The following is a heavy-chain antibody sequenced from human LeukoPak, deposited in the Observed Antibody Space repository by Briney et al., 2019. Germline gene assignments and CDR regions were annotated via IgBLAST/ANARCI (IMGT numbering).Heavy chain of an antibody. J-gene: IGHJ4*02. CDR2: IYYSGST. CDR3: ARQGFGSSYFDY. Sequence: GSLRLSCAASGFTFSSYSMNWVRQPPGKGLEWIGGIYYSGSTYYNPSLKSRVTISLDTSKNQFSLKLSSVTAADTAVYYCARQGFGSSYFDYWGQGTLVTVSS. CDR1: GFTFSSYS. V-gene: IGHV4-34*01. D-gene: IGHD3-16*01.